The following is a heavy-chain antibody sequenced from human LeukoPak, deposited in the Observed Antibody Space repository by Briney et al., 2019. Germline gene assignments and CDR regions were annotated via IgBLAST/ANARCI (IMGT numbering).Heavy chain of an antibody. V-gene: IGHV4-39*07. Sequence: KPSETLSLTCTVSGGSISRSSYYWGWIRQPPGKGLEWIGSIYYSGSTYYNPSLKSRVTISVDTSKNQFSLKLSSVTAADTAVYYCARVYNWNYNYYYMDVWGKGTTVTVSS. J-gene: IGHJ6*03. CDR2: IYYSGST. CDR1: GGSISRSSYY. D-gene: IGHD1-20*01. CDR3: ARVYNWNYNYYYMDV.